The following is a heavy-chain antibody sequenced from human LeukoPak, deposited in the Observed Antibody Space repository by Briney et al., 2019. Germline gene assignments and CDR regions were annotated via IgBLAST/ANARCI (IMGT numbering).Heavy chain of an antibody. D-gene: IGHD6-19*01. CDR3: ACSGRGPFDA. Sequence: GGSLRLSCAASGFTFSSYAMHWVRQAPGKGLEWVAVISYDGSNKYYADSVKGRFTISRDNVKNSLFFQMNSLRAEDTAVYYCACSGRGPFDAWGQGTMVTVSS. CDR1: GFTFSSYA. CDR2: ISYDGSNK. V-gene: IGHV3-30*04. J-gene: IGHJ3*01.